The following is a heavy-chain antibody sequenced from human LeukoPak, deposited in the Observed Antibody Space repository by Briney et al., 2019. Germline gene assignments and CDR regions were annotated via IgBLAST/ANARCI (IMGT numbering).Heavy chain of an antibody. Sequence: GGSLRLSCAASGFTFSSYAMSWVRQAPGKGLEWVSAISGSGGSTYYADSVKGRFTISRDNSKNTLYLQMNSLRAEDTAVYYCAEDDYYDSSGYYSLDYWGQGTLVTVSS. J-gene: IGHJ4*02. D-gene: IGHD3-22*01. CDR1: GFTFSSYA. V-gene: IGHV3-23*01. CDR3: AEDDYYDSSGYYSLDY. CDR2: ISGSGGST.